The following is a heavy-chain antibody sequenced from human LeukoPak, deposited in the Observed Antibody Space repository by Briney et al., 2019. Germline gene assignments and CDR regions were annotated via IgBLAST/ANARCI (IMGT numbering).Heavy chain of an antibody. Sequence: VASVKVSCKASGGTFSSYAISWVRQAPGQGLEWMGRIIPILGIANYAQKFQGRVTITADKSTSTAYMELSSLRSEDTALYYVARDRFRRITGTILEFDYWGQGTLVTVSS. D-gene: IGHD1-7*01. CDR2: IIPILGIA. CDR3: ARDRFRRITGTILEFDY. V-gene: IGHV1-69*04. CDR1: GGTFSSYA. J-gene: IGHJ4*02.